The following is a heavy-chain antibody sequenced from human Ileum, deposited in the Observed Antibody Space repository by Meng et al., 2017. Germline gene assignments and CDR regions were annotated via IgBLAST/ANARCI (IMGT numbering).Heavy chain of an antibody. D-gene: IGHD5-24*01. CDR2: INPDGNII. CDR3: TRDFDDGYGL. V-gene: IGHV3-74*01. Sequence: GESLKISCAASGFTFSSHWMHWVRQAPGQGLEWVSRINPDGNIIAYADSVKGRFTISRDNAKKTLYLQLNNLRDEDTAVYYCTRDFDDGYGLWGQGTLVTVSS. CDR1: GFTFSSHW. J-gene: IGHJ4*02.